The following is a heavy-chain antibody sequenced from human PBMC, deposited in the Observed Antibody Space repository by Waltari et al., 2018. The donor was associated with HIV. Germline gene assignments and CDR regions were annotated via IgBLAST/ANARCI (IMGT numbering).Heavy chain of an antibody. V-gene: IGHV4-39*01. CDR2: IYYSGST. CDR3: ARVQTGVDTAMVNSYFDL. D-gene: IGHD5-18*01. CDR1: AGSISSSSYY. J-gene: IGHJ2*01. Sequence: QLQLQESGPGLVKPSATLSLTCTVSAGSISSSSYYWGWIRQPPGQGLEWIGSIYYSGSTYCHPSLKSRVTISVYTSKNQFSLKLSSGTAADTAVYYCARVQTGVDTAMVNSYFDLWGRGTLVTVSS.